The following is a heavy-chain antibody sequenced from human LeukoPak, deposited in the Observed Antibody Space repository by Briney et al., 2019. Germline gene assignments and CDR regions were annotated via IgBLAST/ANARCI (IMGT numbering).Heavy chain of an antibody. CDR1: GGSISSSSYY. J-gene: IGHJ3*02. CDR3: ASRVRAILREYAFDI. D-gene: IGHD2-8*01. V-gene: IGHV4-39*01. Sequence: SETLSLTCTVSGGSISSSSYYWGWIRQPPGKGLEWIGSIYYSGSTYYNPSLKSRVTISVDTSKNQFSLKLSSVTAADTAVYYCASRVRAILREYAFDIWGQGTMVTVSS. CDR2: IYYSGST.